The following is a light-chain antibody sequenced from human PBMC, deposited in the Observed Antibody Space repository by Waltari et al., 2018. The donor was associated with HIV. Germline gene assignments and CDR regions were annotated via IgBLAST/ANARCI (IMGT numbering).Light chain of an antibody. Sequence: QSVLTQPPSASGTPGQGVTISCVGDSSNIGSNPVYWYQQLPGTAPKVLIYRNNQRPSGVPDRFSGSKSGASASLTISGLRSADEAVYFCATRDGSLKVFGGGTKLTVL. CDR1: SSNIGSNP. CDR2: RNN. J-gene: IGLJ3*02. V-gene: IGLV1-47*01. CDR3: ATRDGSLKV.